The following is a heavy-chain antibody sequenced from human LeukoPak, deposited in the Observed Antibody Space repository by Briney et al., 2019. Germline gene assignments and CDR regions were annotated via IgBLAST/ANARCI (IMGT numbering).Heavy chain of an antibody. CDR2: TYYRYKWSS. CDR1: GDSISSNSAT. Sequence: SQTLSLTCAISGDSISSNSATWNWIRQSPSRGLEWLGRTYYRYKWSSDYAVSVKSRIIINPDTTKNQFSLQLNSVTPEDTAVYYCARRAAGAIDYWGQGTLVTISS. CDR3: ARRAAGAIDY. D-gene: IGHD6-13*01. J-gene: IGHJ4*02. V-gene: IGHV6-1*01.